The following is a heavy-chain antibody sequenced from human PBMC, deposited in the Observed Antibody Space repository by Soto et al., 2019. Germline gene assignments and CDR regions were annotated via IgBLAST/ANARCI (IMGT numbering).Heavy chain of an antibody. CDR3: ATVRSSSPYYYYYYGMDV. Sequence: ASVKVSCKVSGYTLTELSMHWVRQAPGKGLEWMGGFDPEDGETIYAQKFQGRVTMTEDTSTDTAYMELSSLRSEDTAVYYCATVRSSSPYYYYYYGMDVWGQGTTVTVSS. CDR2: FDPEDGET. J-gene: IGHJ6*02. CDR1: GYTLTELS. V-gene: IGHV1-24*01. D-gene: IGHD6-6*01.